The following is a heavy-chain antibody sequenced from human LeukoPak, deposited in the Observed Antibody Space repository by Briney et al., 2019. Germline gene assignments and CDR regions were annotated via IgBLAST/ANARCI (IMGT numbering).Heavy chain of an antibody. CDR3: ARDVCPAYCSNGVWGSDAFDI. V-gene: IGHV3-21*01. Sequence: PGGSLRLSCAASGFTFSSYSMNWVRQAPGKGLEWVSSISSNSRYIYYADSVKGRLTISRDNAKNSLYLQMNSLRAEDTAVYYCARDVCPAYCSNGVWGSDAFDIWGQRTMVSVSS. CDR2: ISSNSRYI. CDR1: GFTFSSYS. D-gene: IGHD2-8*01. J-gene: IGHJ3*02.